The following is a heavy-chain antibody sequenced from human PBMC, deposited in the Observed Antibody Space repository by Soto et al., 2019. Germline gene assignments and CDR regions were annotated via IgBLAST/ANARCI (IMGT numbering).Heavy chain of an antibody. J-gene: IGHJ6*02. CDR2: MNPNSGNT. V-gene: IGHV1-8*01. D-gene: IGHD6-19*01. Sequence: SVMGCCKASGYTITSYDTNWARQATGQGLEWMGWMNPNSGNTGHAQKFQGRVTMTRNTSISTAYMELSSLRSEDTAVYYCARIAVADVLGMDVWGQGTTVTVSS. CDR1: GYTITSYD. CDR3: ARIAVADVLGMDV.